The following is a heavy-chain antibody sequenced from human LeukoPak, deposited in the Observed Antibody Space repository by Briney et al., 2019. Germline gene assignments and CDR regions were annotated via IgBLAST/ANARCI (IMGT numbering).Heavy chain of an antibody. Sequence: PGGSLRLSCAASGFTFSTYSMNWVRQAPGKGLEWVSAISGSGGSTYYADSVKGRFTISRDNSKNTLYLQMNSLRAEDTAVYYCALGDYYFDYWGQGTLVTVSS. J-gene: IGHJ4*02. CDR3: ALGDYYFDY. D-gene: IGHD3-16*01. V-gene: IGHV3-23*01. CDR2: ISGSGGST. CDR1: GFTFSTYS.